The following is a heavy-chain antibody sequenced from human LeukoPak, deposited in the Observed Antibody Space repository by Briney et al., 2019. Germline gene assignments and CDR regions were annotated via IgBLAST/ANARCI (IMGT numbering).Heavy chain of an antibody. CDR2: ISEDGGDT. CDR1: GFTFDDYA. Sequence: GGSLRFSCAASGFTFDDYAMHWVRQTPGKGLECVSLISEDGGDTWYADSVKGRFTISRDNSKNSLYLQMNSLRAEDTAFYYCAKDKTRGPGDYWGQGTLVTVSS. V-gene: IGHV3-43*02. CDR3: AKDKTRGPGDY. D-gene: IGHD1-14*01. J-gene: IGHJ4*02.